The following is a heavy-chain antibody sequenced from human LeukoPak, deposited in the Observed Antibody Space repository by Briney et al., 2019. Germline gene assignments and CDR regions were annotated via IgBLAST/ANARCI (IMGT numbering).Heavy chain of an antibody. V-gene: IGHV1-8*01. CDR1: GYTFTSYD. Sequence: ASVKVSCKASGYTFTSYDINWVRQATGQGLEWMGWMNPNSGNTGYAQKFRGRVTMTRNTSISTAYMELSSLRSEDTAVYYCARGHGITGTPRLLISYWGQGTLVTVSS. J-gene: IGHJ4*02. CDR3: ARGHGITGTPRLLISY. CDR2: MNPNSGNT. D-gene: IGHD1-7*01.